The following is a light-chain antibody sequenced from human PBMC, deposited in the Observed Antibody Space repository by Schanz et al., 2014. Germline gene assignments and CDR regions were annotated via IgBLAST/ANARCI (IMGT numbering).Light chain of an antibody. CDR3: QQSYRTPNT. CDR2: AAS. Sequence: DIQMTQSPSSLSASVGDRVSISCRASQSISSFLNWYQQKPGKAPNLLIYAASSLQSGVPSRFSGSGSGTDYTLTISSLQPEDFATYYCQQSYRTPNTFAGGTKVEIK. V-gene: IGKV1-39*01. CDR1: QSISSF. J-gene: IGKJ4*01.